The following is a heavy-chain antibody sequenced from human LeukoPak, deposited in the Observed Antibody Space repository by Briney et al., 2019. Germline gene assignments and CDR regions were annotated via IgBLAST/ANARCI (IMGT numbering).Heavy chain of an antibody. CDR2: ISSRSNYI. CDR3: AREFGIGVILD. Sequence: GGSLRLSCEASGFTFSTYTMNWVRQAPGKGLEWVSSISSRSNYIYYADSLKGRFTISRDNAKNSLYLQMNSLRAEDTAVYYCAREFGIGVILDWGRGTLVTVSS. J-gene: IGHJ4*02. D-gene: IGHD3-22*01. CDR1: GFTFSTYT. V-gene: IGHV3-21*01.